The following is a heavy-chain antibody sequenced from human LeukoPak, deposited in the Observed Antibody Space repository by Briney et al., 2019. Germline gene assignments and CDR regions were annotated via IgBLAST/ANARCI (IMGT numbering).Heavy chain of an antibody. CDR2: IWYDGSNK. J-gene: IGHJ6*03. Sequence: PGRSLRLSCAASGFTFSSYGMHWVRQAPGKGLEWVAVIWYDGSNKYYADSVKGRFTISRDNSKNTLYLQMNSLRAEDTAVYYCARAADYGGNSIYYYYYYMDVWGKGTTVTVSS. V-gene: IGHV3-33*01. CDR3: ARAADYGGNSIYYYYYYMDV. CDR1: GFTFSSYG. D-gene: IGHD4-23*01.